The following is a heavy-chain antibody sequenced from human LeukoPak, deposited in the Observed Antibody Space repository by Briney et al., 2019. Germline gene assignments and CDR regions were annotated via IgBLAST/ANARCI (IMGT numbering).Heavy chain of an antibody. V-gene: IGHV1-46*01. D-gene: IGHD2-2*01. Sequence: ASVNVSCKASGYTFSSHYMHWVRQAPGQGLEWMGIIDPSGGSTSYAQKFQGRVTMTRDTSTSTVYMELSSLRSEGTAVYYCARDISLFSTSNYGMDVWGQGTTVTVSS. CDR2: IDPSGGST. J-gene: IGHJ6*02. CDR1: GYTFSSHY. CDR3: ARDISLFSTSNYGMDV.